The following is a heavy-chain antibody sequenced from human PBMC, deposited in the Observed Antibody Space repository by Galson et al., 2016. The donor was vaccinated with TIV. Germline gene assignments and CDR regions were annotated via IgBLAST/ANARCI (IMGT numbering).Heavy chain of an antibody. CDR3: ARPPYCGGECDKYDQ. J-gene: IGHJ4*02. V-gene: IGHV1-3*04. CDR2: INTGNGNT. D-gene: IGHD2-21*01. CDR1: GYVFTIYP. Sequence: SVKVSCKASGYVFTIYPIHWVRQAPGQRLEWMGWINTGNGNTKYSQKFQGRVTITSDTSATTAYMELTSLRSEDTAVYYCARPPYCGGECDKYDQWGQGTLVTVPS.